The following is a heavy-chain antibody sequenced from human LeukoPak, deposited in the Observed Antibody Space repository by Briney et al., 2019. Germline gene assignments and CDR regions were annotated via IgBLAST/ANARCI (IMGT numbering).Heavy chain of an antibody. CDR2: ISSSISTI. CDR1: GFTFSSYS. Sequence: GGSLRLSCAASGFTFSSYSMNWVRQAPGKGLEWVSYISSSISTIYYADSVKGQFTISRDNAKNSLYLQMNSLRAEDTAVYYCASSFDYYYYYMDVWGKGTTVTVSS. CDR3: ASSFDYYYYYMDV. J-gene: IGHJ6*03. V-gene: IGHV3-48*01.